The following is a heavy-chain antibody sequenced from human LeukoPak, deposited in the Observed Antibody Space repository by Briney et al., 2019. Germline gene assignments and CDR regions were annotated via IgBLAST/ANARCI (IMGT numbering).Heavy chain of an antibody. D-gene: IGHD6-19*01. CDR1: GGTFSSHG. CDR2: ISAYNANT. V-gene: IGHV1-18*01. Sequence: GASVKVSCKGSGGTFSSHGISWVRQAPGQGLEWMGWISAYNANTNFAQNLQGRVTMTTDTSTSTAYMELRSLRSDDTAVYYCARVQGSSGWYIFDYWGQGTLVTVSS. J-gene: IGHJ4*02. CDR3: ARVQGSSGWYIFDY.